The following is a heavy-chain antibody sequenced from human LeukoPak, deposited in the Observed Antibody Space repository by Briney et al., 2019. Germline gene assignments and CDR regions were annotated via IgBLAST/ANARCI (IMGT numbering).Heavy chain of an antibody. CDR3: ARDYYGSPTH. J-gene: IGHJ4*02. Sequence: GGSLRLSCAASGFTFSSYEMNWVRQAPGKGLEWVSYISSSGSTIYYADSVKGRFTISRDNAKNSLYLQMNSLRAEDTAVYYCARDYYGSPTHWGQGTLVTVSS. V-gene: IGHV3-48*03. D-gene: IGHD3-10*01. CDR2: ISSSGSTI. CDR1: GFTFSSYE.